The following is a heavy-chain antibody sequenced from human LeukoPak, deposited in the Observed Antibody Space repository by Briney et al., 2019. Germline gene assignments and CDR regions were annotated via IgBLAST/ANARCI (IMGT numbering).Heavy chain of an antibody. CDR3: ARDRSYGSFDF. D-gene: IGHD5-18*01. CDR1: GFTFDDHG. V-gene: IGHV3-20*01. J-gene: IGHJ4*02. CDR2: INWNGGST. Sequence: GGSLRLSCAASGFTFDDHGMNWVRQAPGKGLEWVSGINWNGGSTFYADSVKGRFTISRDNAENALYLQMNSLTVEDTALYHCARDRSYGSFDFWGQGTLVTVSS.